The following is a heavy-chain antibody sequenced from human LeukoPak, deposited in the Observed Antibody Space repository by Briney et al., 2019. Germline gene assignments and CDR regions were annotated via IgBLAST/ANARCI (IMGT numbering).Heavy chain of an antibody. CDR1: GFTFSSYA. J-gene: IGHJ1*01. CDR3: ANSMVRGVTQYFQH. Sequence: GGSLRLSCAASGFTFSSYAMGWVRQAPGKGLEWVSAISGSGGSTYYADSVKGRFTISRDNSKNTLYLQMNSLRAEDTAVYYCANSMVRGVTQYFQHWGQGTLVTVSS. CDR2: ISGSGGST. D-gene: IGHD3-10*01. V-gene: IGHV3-23*01.